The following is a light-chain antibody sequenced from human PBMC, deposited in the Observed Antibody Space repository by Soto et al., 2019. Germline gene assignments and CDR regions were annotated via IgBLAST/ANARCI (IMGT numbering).Light chain of an antibody. J-gene: IGKJ4*01. CDR3: QQADSFPLT. Sequence: DIQMTQSPSSVSASVGDRVIITSRASQDISSWLAWYQQKAGEAPKLLIFAASRLHSGVPSRFSGSVSGTDFTLTITNLQPEDFATYYCQQADSFPLTFGGGTKVEIK. CDR1: QDISSW. CDR2: AAS. V-gene: IGKV1D-12*01.